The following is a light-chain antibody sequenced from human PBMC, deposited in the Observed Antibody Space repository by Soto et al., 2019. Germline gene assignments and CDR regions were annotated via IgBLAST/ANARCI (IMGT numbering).Light chain of an antibody. Sequence: DIQMTQSPSTLSGSVGDRVTITCRASQTISSWLAWYQQKPGKAPKLLIYKASTLKSGVPSRFSGSGSGTDFTLTISNLQPEDFATYYCQQTSSTPNFGGGTKVDIK. J-gene: IGKJ4*01. CDR1: QTISSW. CDR3: QQTSSTPN. V-gene: IGKV1-5*03. CDR2: KAS.